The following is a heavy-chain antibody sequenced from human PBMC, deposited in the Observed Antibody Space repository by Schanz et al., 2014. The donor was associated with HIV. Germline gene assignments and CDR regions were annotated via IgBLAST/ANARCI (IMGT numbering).Heavy chain of an antibody. CDR1: GYTFTGYY. V-gene: IGHV1-2*02. D-gene: IGHD3-10*01. J-gene: IGHJ4*02. CDR3: ARDQNVISMVRGVMGGVDY. CDR2: INPNSGGT. Sequence: QVQLVQSGAEVKNPGASVKVSCKASGYTFTGYYMHWVRQAPGQGLEWMGWINPNSGGTNYAQKFQGRVTMTRDTSISTAYMELSRLRSDDTAVYYCARDQNVISMVRGVMGGVDYWGQGTLVTVSS.